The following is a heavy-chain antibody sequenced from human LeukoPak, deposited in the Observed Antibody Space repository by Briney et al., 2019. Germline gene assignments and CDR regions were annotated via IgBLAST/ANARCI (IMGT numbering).Heavy chain of an antibody. Sequence: SETLSLTCTVSGGSISSYYWSWIRQPPGKGLEWIGYIFYSGITNYNPSLKSRVTISVDTSKNQFSLRLTSVTAADTAMYYCASRTYYGSGPDYCGQGSLVTVSS. CDR3: ASRTYYGSGPDY. V-gene: IGHV4-59*01. J-gene: IGHJ4*02. CDR2: IFYSGIT. D-gene: IGHD3-10*01. CDR1: GGSISSYY.